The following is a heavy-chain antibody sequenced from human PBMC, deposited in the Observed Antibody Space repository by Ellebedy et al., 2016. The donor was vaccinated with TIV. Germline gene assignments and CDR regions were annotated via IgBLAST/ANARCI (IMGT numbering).Heavy chain of an antibody. D-gene: IGHD2-15*01. CDR1: GFTFSSYS. Sequence: GGSLRLXXAASGFTFSSYSMNWVRQAPGKGLEWVSSISSSSSYIYYADSVKGRFTISRDNAKNSLYLQMNSLRAEDTAVYYCARDRKVARDYWGQGTLVTVSS. V-gene: IGHV3-21*01. CDR3: ARDRKVARDY. CDR2: ISSSSSYI. J-gene: IGHJ4*02.